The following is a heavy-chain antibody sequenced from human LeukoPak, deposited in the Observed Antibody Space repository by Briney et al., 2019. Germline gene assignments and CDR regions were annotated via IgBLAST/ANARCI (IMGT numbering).Heavy chain of an antibody. D-gene: IGHD5-12*01. J-gene: IGHJ4*02. CDR2: INPNSGGT. CDR1: GYTFTGYY. V-gene: IGHV1-2*02. CDR3: ARVSYIVATTNY. Sequence: ASVKVSCKASGYTFTGYYMHWVRQAPGQGLEWMGWINPNSGGTNYAQKFQGRVTMTRDTSISTAYMELSRLRSDDTAVYYCARVSYIVATTNYWGQGTLVTVSS.